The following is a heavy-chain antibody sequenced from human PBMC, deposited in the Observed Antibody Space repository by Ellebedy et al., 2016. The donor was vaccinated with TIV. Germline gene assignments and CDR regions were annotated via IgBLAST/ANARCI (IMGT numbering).Heavy chain of an antibody. CDR1: GGSISSYY. D-gene: IGHD2-15*01. CDR3: ARGPIGYCSGGSCLSWSYHYYYGMDV. V-gene: IGHV4-59*12. J-gene: IGHJ6*02. CDR2: IYYSGST. Sequence: MPSETLSLTCTVSGGSISSYYWSWIRQPPGKGLEWIGYIYYSGSTNYNPSLKSRVTISVDTSKNQFSLKLSSVTAADTAVYYCARGPIGYCSGGSCLSWSYHYYYGMDVWGQGTTVTVSS.